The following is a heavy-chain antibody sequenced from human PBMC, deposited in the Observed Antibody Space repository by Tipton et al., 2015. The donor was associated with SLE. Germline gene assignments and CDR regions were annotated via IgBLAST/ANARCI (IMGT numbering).Heavy chain of an antibody. V-gene: IGHV3-21*01. D-gene: IGHD6-13*01. CDR3: AGEVAATH. CDR1: KITFSDSD. J-gene: IGHJ4*02. CDR2: ISSSSSYI. Sequence: SLRLSCVASKITFSDSDIHWVRQAPGKGLEWVSSISSSSSYIYYADSVKGRFTISRDNAKNSLYLQMNSLRAEDTAVYYCAGEVAATHWGQGTLVTVSS.